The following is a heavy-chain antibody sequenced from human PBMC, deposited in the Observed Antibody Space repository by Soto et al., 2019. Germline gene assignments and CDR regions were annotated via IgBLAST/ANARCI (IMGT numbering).Heavy chain of an antibody. D-gene: IGHD2-2*02. CDR3: ARAGYCSSTSCYNTIIYYYYGMDV. J-gene: IGHJ6*02. V-gene: IGHV3-23*01. CDR1: GFTFSSYA. Sequence: PGGSLRLSCAASGFTFSSYAMNWVRQAPGKGLEWVSSFSGFGISSYYTDSVKGRFTISRDNSTNMLYLQMNSLRAEDTAVYYCARAGYCSSTSCYNTIIYYYYGMDVWGQGTTVTVSS. CDR2: FSGFGISS.